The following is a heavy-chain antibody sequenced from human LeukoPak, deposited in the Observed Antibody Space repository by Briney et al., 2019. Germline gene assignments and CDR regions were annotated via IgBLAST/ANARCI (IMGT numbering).Heavy chain of an antibody. CDR3: AKTRPLDSSSWSHGDY. D-gene: IGHD6-13*01. Sequence: PGGSLRLSCAASGFTFSSYAMSWVRQAPGEGLEWVSAISGSGDSTYYGDSVKGRFTISRDNSKNTLYLQMNSLRAEDTAVYYCAKTRPLDSSSWSHGDYWGQGTLVTVSS. V-gene: IGHV3-23*01. J-gene: IGHJ4*02. CDR1: GFTFSSYA. CDR2: ISGSGDST.